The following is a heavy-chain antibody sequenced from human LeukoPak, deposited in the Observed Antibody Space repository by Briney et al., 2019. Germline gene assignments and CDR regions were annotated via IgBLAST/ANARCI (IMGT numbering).Heavy chain of an antibody. CDR2: FDPEDGEA. V-gene: IGHV1-24*01. Sequence: ASVKVSCKVSGYTLTELSMHWVRQAPGKGLEWMGGFDPEDGEAIYAQKFQGRVTMTEDTSTDTAYMELSSLRSEDTAVYYCARDLLGAAAGTLDYWGQGALVTVSS. CDR1: GYTLTELS. D-gene: IGHD6-13*01. CDR3: ARDLLGAAAGTLDY. J-gene: IGHJ4*02.